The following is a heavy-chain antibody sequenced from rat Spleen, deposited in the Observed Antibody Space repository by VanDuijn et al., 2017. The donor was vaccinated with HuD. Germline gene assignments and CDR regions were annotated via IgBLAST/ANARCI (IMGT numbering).Heavy chain of an antibody. CDR1: GFTFSDYN. CDR2: IIYDGSRT. J-gene: IGHJ4*01. D-gene: IGHD1-12*01. V-gene: IGHV5S10*01. CDR3: ATHDYEDYYVMDA. Sequence: EVQLVESGGGLVQPGRSLKLSCAASGFTFSDYNMAWVRQAPKKGLEWVATIIYDGSRTYYRDSVKGRFTISRDNAKSTLYLQMDSLRSEDTATYYCATHDYEDYYVMDAWGQGASVTVSS.